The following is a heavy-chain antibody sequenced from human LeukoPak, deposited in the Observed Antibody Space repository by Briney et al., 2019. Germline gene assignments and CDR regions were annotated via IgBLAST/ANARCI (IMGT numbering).Heavy chain of an antibody. CDR3: ARFAGGGAFDI. CDR1: GFTVSSNY. V-gene: IGHV3-53*01. D-gene: IGHD3-16*01. CDR2: IYSGVST. J-gene: IGHJ3*02. Sequence: PGGSLRLSCAASGFTVSSNYMSWVRQAPGKGLEWVSVIYSGVSTYYADSVKGRFTISRDNSKNTLYLQMNSLRAEDTAVYYCARFAGGGAFDIRGQGTMVTVSS.